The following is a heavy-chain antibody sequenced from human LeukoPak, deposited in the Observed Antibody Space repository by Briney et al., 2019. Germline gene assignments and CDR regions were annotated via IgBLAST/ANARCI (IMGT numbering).Heavy chain of an antibody. Sequence: GRSLRLSCAASGFTFSSYAMSWVRQAPGKGLEWVSAISGSGGSTYYADSVKGRFTISRDNSKNTLYLQMNSLRAEDTAVYYCAKGPWREYCSGGSCHAPDYWGQGTLVTVSS. CDR2: ISGSGGST. V-gene: IGHV3-23*01. CDR1: GFTFSSYA. D-gene: IGHD2-15*01. J-gene: IGHJ4*02. CDR3: AKGPWREYCSGGSCHAPDY.